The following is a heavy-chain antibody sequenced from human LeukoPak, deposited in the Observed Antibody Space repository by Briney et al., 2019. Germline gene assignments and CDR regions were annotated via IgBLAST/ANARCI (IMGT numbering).Heavy chain of an antibody. D-gene: IGHD3-10*01. CDR1: GFTFSDYY. Sequence: GGSLRLSCAASGFTFSDYYMSWIRQAPGKGLEWVSYISSSGSTIYYADSVKGRFTISRGNAKNSLYLQMNSLRAEDTAVYYCARARNYYGSGSYTFDYWGQGTLVTVSS. CDR2: ISSSGSTI. V-gene: IGHV3-11*04. J-gene: IGHJ4*02. CDR3: ARARNYYGSGSYTFDY.